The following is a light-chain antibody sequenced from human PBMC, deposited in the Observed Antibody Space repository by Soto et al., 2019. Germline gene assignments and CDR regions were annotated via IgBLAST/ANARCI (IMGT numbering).Light chain of an antibody. CDR1: QSVSRF. CDR2: SAS. J-gene: IGKJ1*01. V-gene: IGKV3-15*01. CDR3: QQYNDWPWT. Sequence: EMVMTQSPATLSVSPGERITLSCRASQSVSRFLAWFQHKPGQAPRLLIYSASTRAIDIPDRFSGSGSGTEFTLTVSSLQSEDFAVYYCQQYNDWPWTFDQGTKVEIK.